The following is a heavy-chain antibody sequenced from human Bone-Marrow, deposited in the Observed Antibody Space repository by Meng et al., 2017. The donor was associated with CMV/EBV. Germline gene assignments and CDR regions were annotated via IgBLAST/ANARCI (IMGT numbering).Heavy chain of an antibody. V-gene: IGHV3-11*04. CDR1: GFTFSDYY. D-gene: IGHD2-2*01. J-gene: IGHJ6*01. CDR3: AKDLGGGIVVKPGATGYYYGMDV. Sequence: GESLKISCAASGFTFSDYYMSWIRQAPGKGLEWVSYISSSGSTIYYADSVKGRFTISRDNAKNSLYLQMNSLRAEDTAVYYCAKDLGGGIVVKPGATGYYYGMDVWGQGPTVTFSS. CDR2: ISSSGSTI.